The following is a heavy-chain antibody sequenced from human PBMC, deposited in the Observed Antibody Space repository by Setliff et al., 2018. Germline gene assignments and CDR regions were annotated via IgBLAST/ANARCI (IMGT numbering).Heavy chain of an antibody. D-gene: IGHD3-9*01. CDR2: IRTKTDGGTA. CDR1: GLTFGDYA. V-gene: IGHV3-15*01. J-gene: IGHJ4*02. Sequence: GSLRLSCTASGLTFGDYAMGWVRQAPGKGLEWVGRIRTKTDGGTADYAAPVKGRFIISRDDSKNLVFLQMNSLKTEDTAVYYCATGLGQYFDYWGQGTLVTVSS. CDR3: ATGLGQYFDY.